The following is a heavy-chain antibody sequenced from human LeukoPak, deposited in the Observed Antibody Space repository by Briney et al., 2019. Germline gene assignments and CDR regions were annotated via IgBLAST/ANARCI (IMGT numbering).Heavy chain of an antibody. CDR2: LSQDGSEK. V-gene: IGHV3-7*03. Sequence: GGSLRLSCAASGFTFSNYWMSWVRQAPGKGLEWVANLSQDGSEKYYVDSVKGRFTISRDNAKNSLYLQMNSLRAEDTAVYYCAKVDDFWSGYSSYYYMDVWGKGTTVTVSS. CDR3: AKVDDFWSGYSSYYYMDV. CDR1: GFTFSNYW. J-gene: IGHJ6*03. D-gene: IGHD3-3*01.